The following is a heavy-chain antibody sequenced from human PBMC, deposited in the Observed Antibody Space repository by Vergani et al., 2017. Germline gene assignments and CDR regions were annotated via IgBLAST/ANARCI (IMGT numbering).Heavy chain of an antibody. V-gene: IGHV3-23*01. CDR3: ASRYCSSTSCRANFDY. D-gene: IGHD2-2*01. Sequence: EVQLLESGGGLVQPGGSLRLSCAASGFTFSSYAMSWVRQAPGKWLEWVSAISGSGGSTYYADSVKGRFTISRDNSKNTLYLQMNSLRAEDTAVYYCASRYCSSTSCRANFDYWGQGTLVTVSS. CDR1: GFTFSSYA. CDR2: ISGSGGST. J-gene: IGHJ4*02.